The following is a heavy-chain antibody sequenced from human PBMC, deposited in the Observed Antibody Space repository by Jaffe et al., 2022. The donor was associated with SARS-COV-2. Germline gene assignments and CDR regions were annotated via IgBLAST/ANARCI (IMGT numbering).Heavy chain of an antibody. Sequence: QVQLVESGGGVVQPGRSLRLSCAASGFTFSSYAMHWVRQAPGKGLEWVAVISYDGSNKYYADSVKGRFTISRDNSKNTLYLQMNSLRAEDTAVYYCAREGAGRGLYFDYWGQGTLVTVSS. CDR2: ISYDGSNK. J-gene: IGHJ4*02. D-gene: IGHD3-10*01. CDR3: AREGAGRGLYFDY. V-gene: IGHV3-30*04. CDR1: GFTFSSYA.